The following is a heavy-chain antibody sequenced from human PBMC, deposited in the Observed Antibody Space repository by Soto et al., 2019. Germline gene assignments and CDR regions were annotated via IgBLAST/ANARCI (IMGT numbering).Heavy chain of an antibody. Sequence: GGSLRLSCAASGFTFSSYAMSWVRQAPGKGLEWVSAISGSGGSTYYADSVKGRFTISRDNSKNTLYLQMNSLRAEDTAVYYCAKGGCSGGSCLYYYYGMDVWGQGTTVTVS. J-gene: IGHJ6*02. CDR3: AKGGCSGGSCLYYYYGMDV. CDR1: GFTFSSYA. D-gene: IGHD2-15*01. CDR2: ISGSGGST. V-gene: IGHV3-23*01.